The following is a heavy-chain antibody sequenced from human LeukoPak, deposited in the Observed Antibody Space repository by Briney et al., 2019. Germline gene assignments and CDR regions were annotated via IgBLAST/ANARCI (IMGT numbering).Heavy chain of an antibody. CDR1: GFTFSSYA. D-gene: IGHD6-19*01. CDR3: AKAAFYSSGWPGEFFDY. CDR2: ISYDGSNK. Sequence: GGSLRLSCAASGFTFSSYAMHWVRQAPGKGLEWVAVISYDGSNKYYADSVKGRFTISRDNSKNTLYLQMNSLRAEDTAVYYCAKAAFYSSGWPGEFFDYWGQGTLVTVSS. J-gene: IGHJ4*02. V-gene: IGHV3-30*04.